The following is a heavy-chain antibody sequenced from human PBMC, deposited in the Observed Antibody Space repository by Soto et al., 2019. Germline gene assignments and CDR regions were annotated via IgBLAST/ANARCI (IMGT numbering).Heavy chain of an antibody. CDR3: AREGYSGSYFDY. J-gene: IGHJ4*02. Sequence: QVQLVQSGAEVKKPGSSVKVAYKTSGVTHAISWVRQAPGHGLEWMGDIAPMSGTAYYAQKFQRRVTITADKSATTAYMELSSLRSEDPAVYYCAREGYSGSYFDYWGQGTLVTVS. V-gene: IGHV1-69*06. CDR1: GVTHA. D-gene: IGHD1-26*01. CDR2: IAPMSGTA.